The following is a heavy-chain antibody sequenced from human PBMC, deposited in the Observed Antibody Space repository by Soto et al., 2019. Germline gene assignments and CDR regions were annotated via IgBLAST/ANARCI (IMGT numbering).Heavy chain of an antibody. Sequence: VESLKISCHGFGYNFHTYWIAWVGQTPWEGLDWMGIIYPSDSDTTYNPSFQGQVTISVDKSIRTAYLQWSSLRASDTAIYFCARLLTTGGSRLCSSGVCPNMGGMDVWGQGTTVTVSS. CDR1: GYNFHTYW. D-gene: IGHD2-8*01. V-gene: IGHV5-51*01. J-gene: IGHJ6*02. CDR3: ARLLTTGGSRLCSSGVCPNMGGMDV. CDR2: IYPSDSDT.